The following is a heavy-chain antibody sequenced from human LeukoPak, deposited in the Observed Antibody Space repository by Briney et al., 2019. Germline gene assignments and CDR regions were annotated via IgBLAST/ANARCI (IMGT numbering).Heavy chain of an antibody. V-gene: IGHV3-30*02. D-gene: IGHD6-13*01. CDR1: GFTFSSYG. Sequence: GGPLRLSCAASGFTFSSYGMHWVRQAPGKGLEWVAFIRYDGSNKYYADSVKGRFTISRDNSKNTLYLQMNSLRAEDTAVYYCAKGGGIAAADYYYYYMDVWGKGTTVTISS. CDR3: AKGGGIAAADYYYYYMDV. CDR2: IRYDGSNK. J-gene: IGHJ6*03.